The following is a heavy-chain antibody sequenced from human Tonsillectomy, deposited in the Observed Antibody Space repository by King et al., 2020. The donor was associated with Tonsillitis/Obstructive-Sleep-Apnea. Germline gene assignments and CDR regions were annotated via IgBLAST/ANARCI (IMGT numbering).Heavy chain of an antibody. CDR1: RFTFFRYW. Sequence: VQLVESGGGLVQPGGSLRLSCAASRFTFFRYWMSWVRQAPGKRLEWVANIKEDVSGRYYVDSVKGRLTISRDNAKNSLYLQMNSLRAEDTAVYYCATGGNDVWGKGTTVTVSS. CDR2: IKEDVSGR. D-gene: IGHD4-23*01. V-gene: IGHV3-7*04. J-gene: IGHJ6*04. CDR3: ATGGNDV.